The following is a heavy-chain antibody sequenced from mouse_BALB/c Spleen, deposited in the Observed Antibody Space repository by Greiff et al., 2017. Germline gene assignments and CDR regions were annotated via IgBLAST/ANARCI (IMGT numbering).Heavy chain of an antibody. V-gene: IGHV6-6*02. CDR3: TRDGYSVGFAY. J-gene: IGHJ3*01. Sequence: EVKVVDSGGGLVQPGGSMKLSCVASGFTFSNYWMNWVRQSPEQGLEWVAEIRLKSNNFATHYAESVKGRFTISRDDSKSSVYLQMNNLRAEDTGIYYCTRDGYSVGFAYWGQGTLVTVSA. CDR1: GFTFSNYW. CDR2: IRLKSNNFAT. D-gene: IGHD2-3*01.